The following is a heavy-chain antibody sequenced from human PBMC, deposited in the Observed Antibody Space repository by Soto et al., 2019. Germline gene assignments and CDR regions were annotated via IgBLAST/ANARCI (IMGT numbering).Heavy chain of an antibody. J-gene: IGHJ6*02. CDR2: INPNSGGT. D-gene: IGHD3-16*01. CDR3: AREPPHDYGDYGYYGMDV. CDR1: GYTFTGYY. V-gene: IGHV1-2*04. Sequence: QVQLVQSGAEVKKPGASVKVSCKASGYTFTGYYMHWVRQAPGQGLEWMGWINPNSGGTNYAQKFQGWVTMTRDTSISSAYMELSRLRSDDTAVYYCAREPPHDYGDYGYYGMDVWGQGTTVTVSS.